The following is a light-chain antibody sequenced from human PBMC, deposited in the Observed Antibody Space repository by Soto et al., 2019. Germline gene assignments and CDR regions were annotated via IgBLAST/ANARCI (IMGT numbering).Light chain of an antibody. CDR2: GAS. CDR3: QQYNNWPGT. V-gene: IGKV3-20*01. Sequence: EIVLTQSPGTLSLSPGETATLSCRASQSISSPYLAWYQQKPGQAPRLLIDGASSRATGVPDRFSGSGSGTDFALTISRLETDDSAVYYCQQYNNWPGTFGQGTKVDIK. J-gene: IGKJ1*01. CDR1: QSISSPY.